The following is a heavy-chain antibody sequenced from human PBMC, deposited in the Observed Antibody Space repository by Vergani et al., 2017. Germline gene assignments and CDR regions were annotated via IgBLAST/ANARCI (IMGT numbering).Heavy chain of an antibody. J-gene: IGHJ6*02. V-gene: IGHV1-24*01. CDR2: FDPEDGET. Sequence: QVQLVQSGAEVKKPGASVKVSCKVSGYTLTELSMHWVRQAPGKGLEWMGGFDPEDGETIYAQKFQGRVTMTEDTSTDTAYMELSSLRSEDTAVYYCATRPPGYSRGWYSHYYYYGMDVWGQGTTVTGS. D-gene: IGHD6-19*01. CDR3: ATRPPGYSRGWYSHYYYYGMDV. CDR1: GYTLTELS.